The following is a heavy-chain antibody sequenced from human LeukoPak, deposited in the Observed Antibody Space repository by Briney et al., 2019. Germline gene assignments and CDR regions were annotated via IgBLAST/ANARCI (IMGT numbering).Heavy chain of an antibody. CDR1: GFTFSNYA. D-gene: IGHD1-26*01. J-gene: IGHJ4*02. CDR3: AKGPVGVTTRNYFDY. V-gene: IGHV3-23*01. Sequence: GGSLRLSCAASGFTFSNYAMTWVRQAPGKGLEWVSIISGSGGSTYYADSVKGRFTIPRDNSKNTLYLQMNSLRADDTAVYYCAKGPVGVTTRNYFDYWGQGTLVTVSS. CDR2: ISGSGGST.